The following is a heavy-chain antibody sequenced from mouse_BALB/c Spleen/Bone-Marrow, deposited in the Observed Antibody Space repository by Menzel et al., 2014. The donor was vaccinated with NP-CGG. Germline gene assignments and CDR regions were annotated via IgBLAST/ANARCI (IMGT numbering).Heavy chain of an antibody. CDR2: IRNKANGYIT. CDR1: GFTFTDYD. J-gene: IGHJ2*02. CDR3: ARDSNHVFFDY. V-gene: IGHV7-3*02. Sequence: EVQLEESGGGLVQPGGSLKLSCATSGFTFTDYDMNWVRQPTGKALEWLGFIRNKANGYITEYSASVKSQFTISRDNSANALYLQMNSLRVDDSAVYYCARDSNHVFFDYWGQGTSLTVSS. D-gene: IGHD2-1*01.